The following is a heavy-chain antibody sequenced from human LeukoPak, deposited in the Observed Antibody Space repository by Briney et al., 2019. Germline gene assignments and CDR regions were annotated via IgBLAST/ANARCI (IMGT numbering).Heavy chain of an antibody. CDR1: GGTFISYA. V-gene: IGHV1-69*05. D-gene: IGHD5-18*01. CDR3: ARAPAMVNYYYYYYMDV. CDR2: IIPIFGTA. J-gene: IGHJ6*03. Sequence: SVKVSCKASGGTFISYAISWVRQAPGQGLEWMGGIIPIFGTANYAQKFQGRVRITTDESTRTAYMELSSLRSEDTAVYYCARAPAMVNYYYYYYMDVWGKGTTVTVSS.